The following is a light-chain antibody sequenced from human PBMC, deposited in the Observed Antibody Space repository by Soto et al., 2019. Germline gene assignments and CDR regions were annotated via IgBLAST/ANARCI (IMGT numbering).Light chain of an antibody. V-gene: IGKV3-15*01. J-gene: IGKJ4*01. CDR3: HQYNNWPKT. CDR1: QSISSN. CDR2: GAS. Sequence: EIVMTQSPATLSVSPGERATLSCRASQSISSNLAWYQQKRGQAPRLLIYGASTRATGIPARFSGSGSGTEFTLTISSLQSEDFAVYYCHQYNNWPKTFGGGTKVEIE.